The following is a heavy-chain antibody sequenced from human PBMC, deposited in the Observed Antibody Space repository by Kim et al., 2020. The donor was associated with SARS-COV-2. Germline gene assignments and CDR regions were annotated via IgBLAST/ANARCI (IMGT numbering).Heavy chain of an antibody. Sequence: GGSLRLSCAASGFTFSDYYMTWIRQAPGKGLEFVSYISGSDNTIFYTDSVKGRFTISRDNAKNTLYMQMNSLRADDTAVYFCARRWISPPGGKVGLDAFDLWGQGTMVTVSS. J-gene: IGHJ3*01. V-gene: IGHV3-11*01. D-gene: IGHD1-26*01. CDR3: ARRWISPPGGKVGLDAFDL. CDR1: GFTFSDYY. CDR2: ISGSDNTI.